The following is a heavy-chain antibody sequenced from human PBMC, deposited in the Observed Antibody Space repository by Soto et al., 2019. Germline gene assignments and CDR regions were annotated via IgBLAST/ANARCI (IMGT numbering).Heavy chain of an antibody. CDR1: GFTFSSYD. V-gene: IGHV3-13*01. CDR3: ARGGDCSSTCCYMSARYYYYGMDV. Sequence: EVQLVESGGGLVQPGGSLRLSCAASGFTFSSYDMHWVRQATGKGLEWVSAIGTAGDTYYPGSVKGRFTISRENAKNSLYLQMNSLRAGDTAVYYCARGGDCSSTCCYMSARYYYYGMDVWGQGTTVTVSS. CDR2: IGTAGDT. J-gene: IGHJ6*02. D-gene: IGHD2-2*02.